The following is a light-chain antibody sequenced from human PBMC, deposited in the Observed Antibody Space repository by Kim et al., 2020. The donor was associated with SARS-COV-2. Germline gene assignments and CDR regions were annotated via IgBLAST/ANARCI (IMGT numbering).Light chain of an antibody. CDR1: SSDVGCYNY. CDR3: SSYTSSSTLVV. CDR2: DVS. V-gene: IGLV2-14*03. Sequence: QSITLSCTGTSSDVGCYNYVSWYQQHPGKAPKLMIYDVSNRPSGVSNRFAGSKSGNTASLTISGLQAEDEADYYCSSYTSSSTLVVFGGGTQLTVL. J-gene: IGLJ2*01.